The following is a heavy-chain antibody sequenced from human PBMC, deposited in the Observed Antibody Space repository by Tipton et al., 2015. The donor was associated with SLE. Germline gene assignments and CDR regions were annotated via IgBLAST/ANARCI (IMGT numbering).Heavy chain of an antibody. J-gene: IGHJ4*02. CDR1: GGSISSYY. Sequence: TLSLTCTVSGGSISSYYWSWIRQPPGKGLEWIGYIYYSGSANYNHSLKSRVTISVDTSKNQFSLKLSSVTAADTAVYYCARADSGSWCEFDYWGQGTLVTVSS. CDR3: ARADSGSWCEFDY. CDR2: IYYSGSA. V-gene: IGHV4-59*08. D-gene: IGHD6-13*01.